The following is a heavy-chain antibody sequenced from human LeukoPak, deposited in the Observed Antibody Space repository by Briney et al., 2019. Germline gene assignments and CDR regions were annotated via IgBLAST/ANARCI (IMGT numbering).Heavy chain of an antibody. J-gene: IGHJ3*02. V-gene: IGHV1-46*01. D-gene: IGHD5-24*01. CDR3: ARVRDGYNDAYDI. CDR2: INPSGGST. Sequence: ASVKVSCKASGYTFTSYYMHWVRQAPGQGLEWMGLINPSGGSTNYAQNFQGRVTMTRDTSTSTVYMELSSLRSEDTAVYYCARVRDGYNDAYDIWGQGTMVTVPS. CDR1: GYTFTSYY.